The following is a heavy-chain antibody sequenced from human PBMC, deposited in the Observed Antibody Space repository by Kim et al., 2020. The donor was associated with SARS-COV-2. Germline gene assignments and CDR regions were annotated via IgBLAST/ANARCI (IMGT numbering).Heavy chain of an antibody. CDR3: ARDQEYYGSGSSPPERYYYYYYGMDV. Sequence: SETLSLTCTVSGGSISSYYWSWIRQPAGKGLEWIGRIYTSGSTNYNPSLKSRVTMSVDTSKNQFSLKLSSVTAADTAVYYCARDQEYYGSGSSPPERYYYYYYGMDVWGQGTTVTVSS. CDR2: IYTSGST. V-gene: IGHV4-4*07. CDR1: GGSISSYY. J-gene: IGHJ6*02. D-gene: IGHD3-10*01.